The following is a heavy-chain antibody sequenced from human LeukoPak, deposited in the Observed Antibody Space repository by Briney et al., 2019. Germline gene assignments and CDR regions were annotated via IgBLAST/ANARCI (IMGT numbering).Heavy chain of an antibody. CDR1: GGSISSGGFS. V-gene: IGHV4-30-2*01. D-gene: IGHD3-22*01. CDR2: IYHSGST. J-gene: IGHJ4*02. CDR3: ARGRSSGYYGSFDY. Sequence: PSQTLSLTCAVSGGSISSGGFSWSWIRQPPEKGLEWIGYIYHSGSTYYNPSLKSRVTISVDRSKNQFSLKLSSVTAADTAVYYCARGRSSGYYGSFDYWGQGTLVTVSS.